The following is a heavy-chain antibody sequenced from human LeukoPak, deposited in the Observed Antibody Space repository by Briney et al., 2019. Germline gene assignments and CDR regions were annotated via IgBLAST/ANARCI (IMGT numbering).Heavy chain of an antibody. D-gene: IGHD4-17*01. V-gene: IGHV3-30*04. CDR1: GFTFRSYA. J-gene: IGHJ4*02. CDR2: ISYDGSIN. CDR3: AKTVNYGDFDFDY. Sequence: GGSLRLSCAASGFTFRSYAMHWVRQAPGKGLEWVAVISYDGSINYYADSVKGRFTISRDNSKNTLYLQMNSLRAEDTAVYYCAKTVNYGDFDFDYWGQGTLVTVSS.